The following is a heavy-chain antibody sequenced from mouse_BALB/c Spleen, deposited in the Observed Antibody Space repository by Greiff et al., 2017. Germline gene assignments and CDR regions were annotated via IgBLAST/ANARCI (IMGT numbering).Heavy chain of an antibody. Sequence: EVQLQQSGTVLARPGASVKMSCKASGYTFTSYWMHWVKQRPGQGLEWIGAIYPGNSDTSYNQKFKGKAKLTAVTSTSTAYMELSSLTNEDSAVYYCTRGAYYYFYAMDYWGQGTSVTVSS. V-gene: IGHV1-5*01. CDR3: TRGAYYYFYAMDY. J-gene: IGHJ4*01. D-gene: IGHD1-1*01. CDR1: GYTFTSYW. CDR2: IYPGNSDT.